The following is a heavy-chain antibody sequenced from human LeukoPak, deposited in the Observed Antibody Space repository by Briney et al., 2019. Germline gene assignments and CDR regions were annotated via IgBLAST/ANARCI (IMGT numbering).Heavy chain of an antibody. Sequence: GGSLRLSCAASGFTFSNYAMSWVRQAPGKGLEWVSSINDSGDSTYYADSAKGRFTISRDNSKNTLYLLMNNLRAEDTAIFYCATAYCSITSCPTWGQGTLVTVSS. J-gene: IGHJ5*02. V-gene: IGHV3-23*01. CDR1: GFTFSNYA. CDR3: ATAYCSITSCPT. CDR2: INDSGDST. D-gene: IGHD2-2*01.